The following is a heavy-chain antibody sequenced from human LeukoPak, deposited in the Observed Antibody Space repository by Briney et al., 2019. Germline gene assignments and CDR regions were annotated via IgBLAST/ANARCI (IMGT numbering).Heavy chain of an antibody. CDR2: ISGSGDST. CDR1: GFTFDDYG. D-gene: IGHD2-2*01. Sequence: GGSLRLSCAASGFTFDDYGMSWVRQAPGKGLEWVSAISGSGDSTNYADSVKGRFTISRDNSKNTLYLQMNSLRAEDTAVYYCAKDRHAPGRYCSSTSCFPFDSWGQGTLVTVSS. CDR3: AKDRHAPGRYCSSTSCFPFDS. V-gene: IGHV3-23*01. J-gene: IGHJ5*01.